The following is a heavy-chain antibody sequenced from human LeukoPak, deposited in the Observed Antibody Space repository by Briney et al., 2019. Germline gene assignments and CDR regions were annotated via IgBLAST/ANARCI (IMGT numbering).Heavy chain of an antibody. V-gene: IGHV3-21*01. J-gene: IGHJ4*02. CDR2: ISSSSIYI. CDR3: ARAQQLGGGYYFDY. Sequence: GGSLRLSCAASGFPFSNHGMHWVRQAPGKGLEWVSSISSSSIYIYYADSVKGRFTISRDNAKNSLYLQMNSLRAEDTAVYYCARAQQLGGGYYFDYWGQGTLVTVSS. D-gene: IGHD6-13*01. CDR1: GFPFSNHG.